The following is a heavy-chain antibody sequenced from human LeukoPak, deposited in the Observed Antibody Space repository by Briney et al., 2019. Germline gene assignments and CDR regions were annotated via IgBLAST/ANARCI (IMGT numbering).Heavy chain of an antibody. CDR1: GFTFSSYG. V-gene: IGHV3-23*01. CDR3: AKGTKGFDY. J-gene: IGHJ4*02. CDR2: ISDSGGSP. Sequence: PGGSLRLSCAASGFTFSSYGMSWVRQAPGKGLEWVSAISDSGGSPYYADSVKGRFTISRDNSKNTLFLQMNSLRAEDTAIYYCAKGTKGFDYWGQGTLVTVSS.